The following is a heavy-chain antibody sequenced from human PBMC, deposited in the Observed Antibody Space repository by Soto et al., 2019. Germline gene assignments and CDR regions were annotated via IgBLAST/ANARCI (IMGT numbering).Heavy chain of an antibody. Sequence: SETLSLTCTVSGGSISSSSYYWGWIRQPPGKGLEWIGSIYYSGSTYYNPSLKSRVTISVDTSKNQFSLKLSSVTAADTAVYYCARYPLDYGGSKRPPAINAFDIWGQGTMVTVS. CDR1: GGSISSSSYY. CDR2: IYYSGST. CDR3: ARYPLDYGGSKRPPAINAFDI. J-gene: IGHJ3*02. V-gene: IGHV4-39*01. D-gene: IGHD4-17*01.